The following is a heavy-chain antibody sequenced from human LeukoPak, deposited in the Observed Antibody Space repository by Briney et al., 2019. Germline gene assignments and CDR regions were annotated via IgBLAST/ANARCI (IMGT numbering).Heavy chain of an antibody. J-gene: IGHJ4*02. D-gene: IGHD3-10*01. V-gene: IGHV3-23*01. CDR1: GITFSSYG. Sequence: PGGTLRLSCAASGITFSSYGMSWVRQAPGKGLEWVSSISSTGGTTYYADSVKGRFTISRDNSKNTLYLQMNSLRAEDTAVYYCARGSGSYPFDYWGQGTLVTVSS. CDR3: ARGSGSYPFDY. CDR2: ISSTGGTT.